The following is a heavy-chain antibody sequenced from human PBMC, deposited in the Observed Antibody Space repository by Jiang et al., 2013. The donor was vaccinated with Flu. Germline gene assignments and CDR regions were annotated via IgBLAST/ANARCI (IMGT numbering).Heavy chain of an antibody. V-gene: IGHV4-4*02. CDR2: IYHSGRT. D-gene: IGHD5-18*01. J-gene: IGHJ3*02. CDR3: ARRYSYGDAFDI. Sequence: TCAVSGGSISSNNWWSWVRQPPGKGLEWIGEIYHSGRTNYNPSLKSRVTISVDKSKNQFSLKLSSVTAADTAVYYCARRYSYGDAFDIWGQGTMVTVSS. CDR1: GGSISSNNW.